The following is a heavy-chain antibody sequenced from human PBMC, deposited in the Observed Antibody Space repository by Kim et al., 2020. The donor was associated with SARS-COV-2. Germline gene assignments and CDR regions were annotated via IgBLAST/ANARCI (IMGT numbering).Heavy chain of an antibody. Sequence: GGSLRLSCAASGFTFSSYAMHWVRQAPGKGLEWVAVISYDGSNKYYADSVKGRFTISRDNSKNTLYLQMNSLRAEDTAVYYCASWYYYDSSWRDYWGQGTLVTVSS. CDR2: ISYDGSNK. CDR1: GFTFSSYA. CDR3: ASWYYYDSSWRDY. J-gene: IGHJ4*02. D-gene: IGHD3-22*01. V-gene: IGHV3-30-3*01.